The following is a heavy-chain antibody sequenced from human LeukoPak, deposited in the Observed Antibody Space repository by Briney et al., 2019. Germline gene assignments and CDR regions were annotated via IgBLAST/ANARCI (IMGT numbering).Heavy chain of an antibody. CDR3: ARDYCSSTSCYCGY. D-gene: IGHD2-2*01. J-gene: IGHJ4*02. CDR1: GYTFTSYG. Sequence: ASVKVSCKASGYTFTSYGISWVRQAPGQGLEWMGWISAYNGNTNYAQKLQGRVTMTTDTSTSTAYMELRSLRSDDTAVYYCARDYCSSTSCYCGYWGQGTLVTVSS. V-gene: IGHV1-18*01. CDR2: ISAYNGNT.